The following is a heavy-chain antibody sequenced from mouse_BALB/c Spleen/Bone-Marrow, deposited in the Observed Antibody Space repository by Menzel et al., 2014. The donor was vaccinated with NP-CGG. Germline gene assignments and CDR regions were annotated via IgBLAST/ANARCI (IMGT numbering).Heavy chain of an antibody. CDR1: GFTFSSYG. CDR2: ISSGGGYT. D-gene: IGHD2-4*01. Sequence: EGQLVESGGDLVKPGGSLKLSCAASGFTFSSYGMSWVRQTPDKRLEWVATISSGGGYTDYPDSVKGRFTISRDNAKNALYLQMSSLKSEDTAMYYCARQGNDFAAWFAYWGQGNLVTVSA. J-gene: IGHJ3*01. CDR3: ARQGNDFAAWFAY. V-gene: IGHV5-6*01.